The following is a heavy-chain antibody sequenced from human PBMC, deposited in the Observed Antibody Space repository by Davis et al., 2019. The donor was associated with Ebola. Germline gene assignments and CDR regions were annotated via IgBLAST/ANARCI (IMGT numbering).Heavy chain of an antibody. CDR1: GYTFTSYD. Sequence: ASVKVSCKASGYTFTSYDINWVRQAPGQGLEWMGIINPSGGSTSYAQKFQGRVTMTRDTSTSTVYMELSSLRSDDTAVYYCARDRYYDFWSGYYTDYYGMDVWGQGTTVTVSS. CDR3: ARDRYYDFWSGYYTDYYGMDV. CDR2: INPSGGST. J-gene: IGHJ6*02. D-gene: IGHD3-3*01. V-gene: IGHV1-46*01.